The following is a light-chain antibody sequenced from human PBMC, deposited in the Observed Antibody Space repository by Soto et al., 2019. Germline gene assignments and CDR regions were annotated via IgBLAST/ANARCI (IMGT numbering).Light chain of an antibody. CDR3: CSYAGSSTFV. CDR1: SSDVGSYKD. J-gene: IGLJ1*01. CDR2: DVS. Sequence: QSVLTQPRSVSGSPGQSVTISCTGTSSDVGSYKDVSWYQHHPGKVPKLMIYDVSERPSGVPDRFSGSKSGNTASLTISGLQAEDEADYYCCSYAGSSTFVFGTRTKVTVL. V-gene: IGLV2-11*01.